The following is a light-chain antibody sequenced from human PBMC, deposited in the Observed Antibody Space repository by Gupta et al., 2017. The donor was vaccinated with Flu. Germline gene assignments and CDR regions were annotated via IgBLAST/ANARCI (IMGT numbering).Light chain of an antibody. CDR2: QDN. Sequence: SYELTQPPSVSVYPGQTATITCSGYKLGEKYACWYQQKAGQSPVLLIYQDNNRPSGISERFSGSNSGNTATLTISGTQALDAADYYCQTWDSTTAVFGGGTKLTVL. V-gene: IGLV3-1*01. J-gene: IGLJ2*01. CDR3: QTWDSTTAV. CDR1: KLGEKY.